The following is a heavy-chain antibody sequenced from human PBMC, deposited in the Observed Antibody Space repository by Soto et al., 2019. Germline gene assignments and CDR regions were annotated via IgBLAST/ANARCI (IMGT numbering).Heavy chain of an antibody. CDR3: ARESGGATATLDYYYFYMDV. V-gene: IGHV1-2*04. CDR2: INPNGGVT. Sequence: QVQLVQSGAEVRKPGASVTVSCRSSGDSFNDYYIHWVRQAPGQGFEWMGWINPNGGVTKYAQKFQGCVSMTRDTAIRTVYMQLSMLRSDDTAVYYCARESGGATATLDYYYFYMDVWGTGTTVTVSS. CDR1: GDSFNDYY. D-gene: IGHD5-12*01. J-gene: IGHJ6*03.